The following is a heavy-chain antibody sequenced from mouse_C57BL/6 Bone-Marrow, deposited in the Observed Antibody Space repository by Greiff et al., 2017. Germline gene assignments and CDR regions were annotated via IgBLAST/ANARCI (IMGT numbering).Heavy chain of an antibody. Sequence: EVQLVESGGDLVKPGGSLNLSCAASGFTFSSYGMSWVRQTPDKRLEWVATISSGGSYTYYPDSVKGRFTISRDNAKNTLYLQMSSLKSEDTAMYYCARHEDFYSNYDYYAMDYWGQGTSVTVSS. CDR1: GFTFSSYG. V-gene: IGHV5-6*01. CDR2: ISSGGSYT. J-gene: IGHJ4*01. D-gene: IGHD2-5*01. CDR3: ARHEDFYSNYDYYAMDY.